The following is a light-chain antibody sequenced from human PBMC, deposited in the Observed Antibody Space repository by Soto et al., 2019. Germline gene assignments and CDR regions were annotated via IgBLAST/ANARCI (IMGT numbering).Light chain of an antibody. CDR1: NSNIGSSY. Sequence: QSVLTQPPSASGTPGQRVTISCSGSNSNIGSSYVYWFQQLPGTAPKLLVYRNDQRPSGVPDRFSGSKSGTSASLAISGLRSEDEADYHCAAWDDSLRAPVFGGGTKLTVL. V-gene: IGLV1-47*01. J-gene: IGLJ3*02. CDR3: AAWDDSLRAPV. CDR2: RND.